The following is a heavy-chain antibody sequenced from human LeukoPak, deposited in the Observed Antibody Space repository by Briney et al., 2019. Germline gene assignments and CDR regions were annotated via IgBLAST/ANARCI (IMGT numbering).Heavy chain of an antibody. CDR2: ISSNGGST. V-gene: IGHV3-64*01. CDR3: ARDQDFWSGYYGFPYGMDV. CDR1: GFTFSSYA. D-gene: IGHD3-3*01. J-gene: IGHJ6*02. Sequence: GGSLRLSCAASGFTFSSYAMHWVRQAPGKGLEYVSAISSNGGSTYYANSVKGRFTISRDNSKNTLYLQMGSLRAEDMAVYYCARDQDFWSGYYGFPYGMDVWGQGTTVTVSS.